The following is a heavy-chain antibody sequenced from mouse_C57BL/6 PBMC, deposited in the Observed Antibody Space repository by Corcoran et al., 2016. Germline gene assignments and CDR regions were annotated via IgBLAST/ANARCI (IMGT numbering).Heavy chain of an antibody. Sequence: QVQLQQSGPELVKPGASVKISCKASGYTFTDYYINWVKQRPGQGLEWIGWIFPGSGSTYYNEKFKGEATLTVDKSSSTAYMLLRSLTSEDSAVYFCARGTTVVGDYWGQGTTLTVSS. D-gene: IGHD1-1*01. CDR1: GYTFTDYY. CDR2: IFPGSGST. J-gene: IGHJ2*01. CDR3: ARGTTVVGDY. V-gene: IGHV1-75*01.